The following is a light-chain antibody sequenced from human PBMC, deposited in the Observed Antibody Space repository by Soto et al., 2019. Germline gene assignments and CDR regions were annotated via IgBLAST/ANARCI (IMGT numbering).Light chain of an antibody. Sequence: DIQLTQSPSFLSASVGDRVTITCRASQGISSYLAWYQQKPGKAPKLLIYAASTLQSGVPSRFSGSESGTEFTLTISSLQPEDCATYYCQQLNSYPFLTFGGGTKVEIK. CDR3: QQLNSYPFLT. V-gene: IGKV1-9*01. CDR2: AAS. CDR1: QGISSY. J-gene: IGKJ4*01.